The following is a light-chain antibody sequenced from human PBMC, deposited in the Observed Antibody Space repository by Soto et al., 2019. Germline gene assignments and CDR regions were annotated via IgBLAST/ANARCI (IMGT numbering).Light chain of an antibody. CDR1: SGDVGGYNF. CDR2: DVT. V-gene: IGLV2-14*01. J-gene: IGLJ1*01. Sequence: QSVLTQPASVSGSPGQSITISCTGTSGDVGGYNFVSWYQQYPGKAPKLMIHDVTARPSGVSIRFSGSKSGTTASLTISGLQPEDEADYYCCSYASSTSSVCGTGTKVTV. CDR3: CSYASSTSSV.